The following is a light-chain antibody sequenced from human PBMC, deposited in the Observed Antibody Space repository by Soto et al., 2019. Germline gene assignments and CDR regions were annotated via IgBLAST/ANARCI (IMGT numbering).Light chain of an antibody. CDR3: ATWDDSLNGWV. J-gene: IGLJ3*02. V-gene: IGLV1-44*01. Sequence: QAVVTQPPSASGTPGQRVTISCSGGSSNIGTNPVSWYQQFPGTAPKLLMFSNNQGPSGVPDRFSGSKSGTSASLAISGLQSEDEADYYCATWDDSLNGWVFGGGTKVTVL. CDR1: SSNIGTNP. CDR2: SNN.